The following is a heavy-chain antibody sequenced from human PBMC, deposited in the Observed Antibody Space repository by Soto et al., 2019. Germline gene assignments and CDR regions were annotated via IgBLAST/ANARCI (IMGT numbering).Heavy chain of an antibody. CDR3: VSWVSAHFDY. CDR1: GFTFSSYA. CDR2: ISGGGVSI. Sequence: PGGSLRLSCAASGFTFSSYAMSWVRQAPGKGLEWISAISGGGVSIYYADSVKGRFTISRDNAKNTLYLQMHDLRADDTALYYCVSWVSAHFDYWGQGTVVTVSS. J-gene: IGHJ4*02. V-gene: IGHV3-23*01. D-gene: IGHD3-16*01.